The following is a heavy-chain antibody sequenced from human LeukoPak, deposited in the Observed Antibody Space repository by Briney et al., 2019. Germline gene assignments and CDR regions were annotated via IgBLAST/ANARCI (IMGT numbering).Heavy chain of an antibody. V-gene: IGHV5-51*01. CDR2: IYPGDSDT. Sequence: GESLKISCKGSGYSFTSYWIGWVRQMPGKGLEWMGIIYPGDSDTRYSPSFQGQVTISADKSISTAYLQWSSLKASDTAMYYCARTLNWNDVSYYYGMDVWGQGTTVTVSS. D-gene: IGHD1-1*01. CDR3: ARTLNWNDVSYYYGMDV. J-gene: IGHJ6*02. CDR1: GYSFTSYW.